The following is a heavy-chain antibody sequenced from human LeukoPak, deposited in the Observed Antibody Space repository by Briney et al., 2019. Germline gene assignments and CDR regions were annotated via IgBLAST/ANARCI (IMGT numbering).Heavy chain of an antibody. J-gene: IGHJ4*02. V-gene: IGHV4-34*01. D-gene: IGHD3-22*01. CDR2: INHSGST. CDR3: AGTYYYDSSGYYYPYYFDY. Sequence: SETLSLTCAVYGGSFSGYYWSWIRQPPGKGLEWIGEINHSGSTNYNPSLKSRVTISVDTSKNQFSLKLSSVTAADTAVYYCAGTYYYDSSGYYYPYYFDYWGQGTLVTVSS. CDR1: GGSFSGYY.